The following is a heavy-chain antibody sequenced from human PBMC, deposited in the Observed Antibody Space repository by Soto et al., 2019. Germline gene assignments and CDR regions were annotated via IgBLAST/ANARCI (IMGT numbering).Heavy chain of an antibody. V-gene: IGHV3-21*01. D-gene: IGHD6-13*01. CDR2: ISSSSSYI. J-gene: IGHJ4*02. Sequence: GKGLEWVSSISSSSSYIYYADSVKGRFTISRDNAKNSLYLQMNSLRAEDTAVYYRARENPFDSSSWFSSYWGQGTLVTVSS. CDR3: ARENPFDSSSWFSSY.